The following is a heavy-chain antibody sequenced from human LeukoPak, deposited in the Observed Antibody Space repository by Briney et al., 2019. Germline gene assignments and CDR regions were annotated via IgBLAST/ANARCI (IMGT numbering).Heavy chain of an antibody. Sequence: GGSLRPSCAASGFTFSSYEMNWVRQAPGKGLEWVSYISSSGSTIYYADSVKGRFTISRDNAKNSLYLQMNSLRAEDTAVYYCARWGVRSDYWGQGTLVTVSS. CDR3: ARWGVRSDY. V-gene: IGHV3-48*03. J-gene: IGHJ4*02. CDR1: GFTFSSYE. D-gene: IGHD3-16*01. CDR2: ISSSGSTI.